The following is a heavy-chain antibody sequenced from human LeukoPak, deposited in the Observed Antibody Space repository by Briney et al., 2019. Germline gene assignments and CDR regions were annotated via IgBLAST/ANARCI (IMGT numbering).Heavy chain of an antibody. J-gene: IGHJ6*02. CDR3: ARSYVSGGYFYYGMDV. V-gene: IGHV4-59*01. D-gene: IGHD1-26*01. CDR1: GGSISSYY. CDR2: IFYSGST. Sequence: KSSETLSLTCTVSGGSISSYYWSWIRQPPGKGLEWIGYIFYSGSTDYNPSLKSRVTISVDTSKNQFSLKLSSVTTADTAVYFCARSYVSGGYFYYGMDVWGQGTTVTVSS.